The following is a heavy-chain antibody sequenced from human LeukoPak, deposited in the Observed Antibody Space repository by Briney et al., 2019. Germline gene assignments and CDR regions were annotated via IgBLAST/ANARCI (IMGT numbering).Heavy chain of an antibody. D-gene: IGHD3-10*01. CDR2: IYTSGST. Sequence: PSETLSLTCTVSGGSISIGSSISSGSYYWSWIRQPAGKGLEWIGRIYTSGSTNYNPSLKSRVTMSVDTSKNQFSLKLSSVTAADTAVYYCARVFDESWAAQDHRGAFDIWGQGTMVTVSS. CDR1: GGSISIGSSISSGSYY. V-gene: IGHV4-61*02. J-gene: IGHJ3*02. CDR3: ARVFDESWAAQDHRGAFDI.